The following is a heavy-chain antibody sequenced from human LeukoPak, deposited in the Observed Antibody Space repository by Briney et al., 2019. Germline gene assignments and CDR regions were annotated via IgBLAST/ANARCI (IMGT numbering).Heavy chain of an antibody. J-gene: IGHJ4*02. D-gene: IGHD2-15*01. CDR1: GYSFTSYW. CDR2: IYPGDSDT. V-gene: IGHV5-51*01. Sequence: GGSLKISCKGSGYSFTSYWIGWVRQMPGKGLEWMGIIYPGDSDTRYSPSFQGQVTISADKSVSTAYLQWSSLKASDTAMYYCARTPGYYCSGGSCYFDYWGQGTLVTVSS. CDR3: ARTPGYYCSGGSCYFDY.